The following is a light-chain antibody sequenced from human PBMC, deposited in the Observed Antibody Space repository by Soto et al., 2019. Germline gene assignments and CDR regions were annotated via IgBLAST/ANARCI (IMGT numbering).Light chain of an antibody. CDR1: QGISSY. J-gene: IGKJ1*01. Sequence: AIRMTQSPSSFSASTGDRVTITCRASQGISSYLAWYQQKPGKAPKLLISAASTLQSGVPSRFSCSGSGTDFTLTISRLQAEDFATYYWQQYYSYPWTFGQGTKVEIK. V-gene: IGKV1-8*01. CDR3: QQYYSYPWT. CDR2: AAS.